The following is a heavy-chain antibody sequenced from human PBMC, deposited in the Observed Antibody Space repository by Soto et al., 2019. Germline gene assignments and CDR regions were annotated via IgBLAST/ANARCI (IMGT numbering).Heavy chain of an antibody. Sequence: EGQLVESGGGLVQPGGSLRLSCQVSGFTFRSYWMTWVRRAPGKGLEWVANINLDGSEKHYVDAVKGRFTISRDNAKNSVHMVLRDVRANDTSVYYCARGAMAGNEVPGDWGQGTLVTVSS. D-gene: IGHD1-1*01. CDR1: GFTFRSYW. J-gene: IGHJ1*01. CDR3: ARGAMAGNEVPGD. V-gene: IGHV3-7*05. CDR2: INLDGSEK.